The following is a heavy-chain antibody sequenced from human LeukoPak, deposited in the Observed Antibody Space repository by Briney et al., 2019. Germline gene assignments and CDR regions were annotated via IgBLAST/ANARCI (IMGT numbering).Heavy chain of an antibody. Sequence: ASVKVSCKASGYTFTGYYMHWVRRAPGQGPEWMGWINPNSGGTHYAQKFQGRVTMTRDTSISTAYMELSRLRSDDTAVYYCGRGPDYYDRSGYDYYFDYWGQGTLVTVSS. CDR3: GRGPDYYDRSGYDYYFDY. V-gene: IGHV1-2*02. CDR2: INPNSGGT. J-gene: IGHJ4*02. CDR1: GYTFTGYY. D-gene: IGHD3-22*01.